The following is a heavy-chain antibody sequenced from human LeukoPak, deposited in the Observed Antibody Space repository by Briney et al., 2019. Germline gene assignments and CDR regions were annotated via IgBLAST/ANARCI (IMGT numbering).Heavy chain of an antibody. Sequence: ASVKVSCEASGYTFTGYYMHWVRQAPGQGLEWMGRINPNSSGTNYAQKFQGRVTMTRDTSISTAYMELSRLRSDDTAVYYCARDSAKNNYYYYMDVWGKGTTVTVSS. CDR1: GYTFTGYY. D-gene: IGHD3-10*01. CDR3: ARDSAKNNYYYYMDV. CDR2: INPNSSGT. J-gene: IGHJ6*03. V-gene: IGHV1-2*06.